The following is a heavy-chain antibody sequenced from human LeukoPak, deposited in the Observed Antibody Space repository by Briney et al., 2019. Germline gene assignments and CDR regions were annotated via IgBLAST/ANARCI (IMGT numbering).Heavy chain of an antibody. Sequence: GGSLRLSCAASGFTFSSYWMSWVRQAPGKGLEWVANIKQDGSEKYYVDSVKGRFTISRDNSKNTLYLQMNSLRAEDTAVYYCARDPTFYDFWSGYTHHYGMDVWGQGTTVTVSS. V-gene: IGHV3-7*03. CDR3: ARDPTFYDFWSGYTHHYGMDV. CDR1: GFTFSSYW. CDR2: IKQDGSEK. J-gene: IGHJ6*02. D-gene: IGHD3-3*01.